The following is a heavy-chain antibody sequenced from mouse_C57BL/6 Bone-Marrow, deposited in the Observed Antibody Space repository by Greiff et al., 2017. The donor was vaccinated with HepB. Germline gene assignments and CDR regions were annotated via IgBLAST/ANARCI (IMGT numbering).Heavy chain of an antibody. V-gene: IGHV3-6*01. CDR1: GYSITSGYY. Sequence: EVKLQESGPGLVKPSQSLSLTCSVTGYSITSGYYWNWIRQVPGNKLEWMGYISYDGSNNYNPSLKNRISITRDPSKNQFFLKLNSVTTEDTATYDCARSYSNPPFDYWGQGTTLTVSS. J-gene: IGHJ2*01. CDR3: ARSYSNPPFDY. D-gene: IGHD2-5*01. CDR2: ISYDGSN.